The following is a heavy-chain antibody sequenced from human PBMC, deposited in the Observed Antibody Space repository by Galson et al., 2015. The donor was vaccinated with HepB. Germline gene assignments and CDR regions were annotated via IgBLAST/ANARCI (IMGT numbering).Heavy chain of an antibody. CDR1: GFTFSSYS. Sequence: SLRLSCAASGFTFSSYSMNWVRQAPGKGLEWVSYICTSSSTIYYADSVKGRFTISRDNAKNSLYLQMNSLRAEDTAVYYCARDGSGSYWSDNYFDYWGQGTLVTVSS. CDR2: ICTSSSTI. CDR3: ARDGSGSYWSDNYFDY. J-gene: IGHJ4*02. V-gene: IGHV3-48*01. D-gene: IGHD3-10*01.